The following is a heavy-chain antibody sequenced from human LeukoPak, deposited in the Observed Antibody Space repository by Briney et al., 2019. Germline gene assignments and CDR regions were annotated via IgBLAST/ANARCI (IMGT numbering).Heavy chain of an antibody. CDR1: GGSFSGYY. Sequence: SSETLSLTCAVYGGSFSGYYWSWIRQPPGKGLEWIGYISYTGSTNYNPSLKSRVTISVDTSKNQFSLQLTSVTAADTAVYYCARDDYRGVTNFDPWGQGTLVTVSS. V-gene: IGHV4-59*01. D-gene: IGHD3-10*01. CDR3: ARDDYRGVTNFDP. J-gene: IGHJ5*02. CDR2: ISYTGST.